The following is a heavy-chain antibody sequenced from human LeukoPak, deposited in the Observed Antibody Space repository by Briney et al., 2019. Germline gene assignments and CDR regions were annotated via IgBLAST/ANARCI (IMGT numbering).Heavy chain of an antibody. D-gene: IGHD6-13*01. CDR2: IKQDGSEK. CDR1: GFTFSSYW. V-gene: IGHV3-7*01. CDR3: ARASRYSSSWYYFDY. Sequence: GGSLRLSCAASGFTFSSYWMSWVRQAPGKGLEWVANIKQDGSEKYYVDSVKGRFTISRDNAENSLYLQMNSLRAEDTAVYYCARASRYSSSWYYFDYWGQGTLVTVSS. J-gene: IGHJ4*02.